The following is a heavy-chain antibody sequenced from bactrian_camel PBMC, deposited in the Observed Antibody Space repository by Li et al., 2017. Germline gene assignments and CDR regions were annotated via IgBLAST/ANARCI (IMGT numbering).Heavy chain of an antibody. V-gene: IGHV3S25*01. D-gene: IGHD2*01. J-gene: IGHJ4*01. CDR1: GFTFSAYW. Sequence: QLVESGGGLVQPGGSLRLSCAASGFTFSAYWMYWVRQAPGKGLEWVSVISSGGGTTYYADSVKGRFAISRDNAKNTVYLQMNSLKPEDTARYYCGYRSGTYCFRDFTSTGQGTQVTVS. CDR2: ISSGGGTT.